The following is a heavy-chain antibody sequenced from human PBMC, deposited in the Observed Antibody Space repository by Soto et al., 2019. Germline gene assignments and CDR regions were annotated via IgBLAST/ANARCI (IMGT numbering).Heavy chain of an antibody. CDR1: GFTFSSYG. J-gene: IGHJ6*02. CDR3: ARDRGPFNLNDWPHHYYGMDV. Sequence: QVQLVESGGGVVQPGRSLRLYCAASGFTFSSYGMHWVRQAPGKGLEWVTVIWYDGSNKYYADSVKGRFTISRDNSKNTLYLQMNSLRAEDTAVYYCARDRGPFNLNDWPHHYYGMDVWGQGTTVTVSS. CDR2: IWYDGSNK. D-gene: IGHD1-20*01. V-gene: IGHV3-33*01.